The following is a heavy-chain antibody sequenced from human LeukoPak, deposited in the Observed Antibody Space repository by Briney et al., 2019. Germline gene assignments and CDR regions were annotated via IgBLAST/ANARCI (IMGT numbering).Heavy chain of an antibody. Sequence: SETLSLTCTVSGGSISSSSYYWGWIRQPPGKGLELIGSIYYSGSTYYNPSLKSRVTISVDTSKNQFSLKLSSVTAADTAVYYCARHSPLDSLGYSSSWYVNYYYYGMDVWGQGTTVTVSS. J-gene: IGHJ6*02. D-gene: IGHD6-13*01. V-gene: IGHV4-39*01. CDR1: GGSISSSSYY. CDR3: ARHSPLDSLGYSSSWYVNYYYYGMDV. CDR2: IYYSGST.